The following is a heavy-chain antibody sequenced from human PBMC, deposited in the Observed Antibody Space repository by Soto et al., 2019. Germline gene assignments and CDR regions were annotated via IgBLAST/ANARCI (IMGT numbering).Heavy chain of an antibody. D-gene: IGHD1-26*01. CDR1: GGSISGYY. Sequence: SETLSLTCTVSGGSISGYYWSWIRQPPGKGLEWIGYMYNTGSTVYNPSFKSRVTISVDTSKNQFSLKLNSVTAADTAVYYCASLGVGATRGYYGMDVWGQGTTVTVSS. CDR2: MYNTGST. J-gene: IGHJ6*02. V-gene: IGHV4-59*01. CDR3: ASLGVGATRGYYGMDV.